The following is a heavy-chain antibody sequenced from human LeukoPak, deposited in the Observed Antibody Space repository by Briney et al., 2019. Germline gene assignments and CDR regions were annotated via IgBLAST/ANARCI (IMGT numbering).Heavy chain of an antibody. CDR2: IKSKNDGGTT. Sequence: ETLSLTCAVYGGSFSGYYWSWVRQAPGKGLEWVGRIKSKNDGGTTDYAAPVKGRFTISRDDSENTLYLQMNSLKIDDTAVYYCTTDWYTSGWYSGYWGQGTLVSVSS. V-gene: IGHV3-15*01. J-gene: IGHJ4*02. CDR3: TTDWYTSGWYSGY. CDR1: GGSFSGYY. D-gene: IGHD6-19*01.